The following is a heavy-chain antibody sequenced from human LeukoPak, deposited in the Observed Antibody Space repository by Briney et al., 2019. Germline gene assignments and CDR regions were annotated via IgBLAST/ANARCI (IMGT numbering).Heavy chain of an antibody. V-gene: IGHV3-48*01. Sequence: GGSLRLSCAASGIIFSTYSMTWVRQAPGKGLEWVSYISSSSNTIYYADSVKGRFTISRDNAKNSLYLQMNRLRAEDTAVYYCASWSSNAFDIRGEGTIVTVSS. CDR1: GIIFSTYS. D-gene: IGHD3-3*01. CDR2: ISSSSNTI. CDR3: ASWSSNAFDI. J-gene: IGHJ3*02.